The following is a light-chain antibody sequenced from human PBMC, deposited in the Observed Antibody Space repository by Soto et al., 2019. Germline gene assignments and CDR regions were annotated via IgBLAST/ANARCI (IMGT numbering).Light chain of an antibody. J-gene: IGKJ5*01. CDR2: AAS. CDR1: QSITRF. Sequence: DIQMTQSPSSLSASVGDRVTITCRASQSITRFLNWYQQKPGKAPKLLIYAASSLQSGVPSRFSGSGSRTHFTLTISSLQPEDFATYYCQQNYSPPPITFGQGTRLEIK. V-gene: IGKV1-39*01. CDR3: QQNYSPPPIT.